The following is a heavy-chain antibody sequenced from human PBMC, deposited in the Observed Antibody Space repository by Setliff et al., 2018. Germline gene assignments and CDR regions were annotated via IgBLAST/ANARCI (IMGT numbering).Heavy chain of an antibody. V-gene: IGHV1-69-2*01. J-gene: IGHJ4*02. Sequence: VKVSCKASGYTFTDYYMHWVQQAPGKGLEWMGRVDPEDGETIYAEKFQGRVTITADTSTDTAYMELSSLRSEDTAVYYRATDPFYYDSSGVDDYWGQGTLVTVSS. CDR1: GYTFTDYY. D-gene: IGHD3-22*01. CDR3: ATDPFYYDSSGVDDY. CDR2: VDPEDGET.